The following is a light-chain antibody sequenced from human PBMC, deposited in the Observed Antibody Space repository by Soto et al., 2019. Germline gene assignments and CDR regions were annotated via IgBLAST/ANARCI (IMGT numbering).Light chain of an antibody. V-gene: IGLV1-47*02. Sequence: QSVLTQPPSASGTPGQRVTISCSGSSSNVGSNYVYWYQQLPGTAPKLLIYSNNQRPSGVPDRFSGSKSGTSASLAISGLRSDDEADYYCAAWDDRLSGNVFGTGTKLTVL. J-gene: IGLJ1*01. CDR1: SSNVGSNY. CDR2: SNN. CDR3: AAWDDRLSGNV.